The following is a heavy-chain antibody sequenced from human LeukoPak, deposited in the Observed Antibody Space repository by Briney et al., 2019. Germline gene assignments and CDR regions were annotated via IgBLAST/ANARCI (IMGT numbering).Heavy chain of an antibody. CDR2: ISSSSSYI. V-gene: IGHV3-21*01. J-gene: IGHJ4*02. D-gene: IGHD3-3*01. CDR3: AREPPAVFGVVIIADGDDC. Sequence: PGGSLRLSCAASGFTFSSYWMHWVRQAPGKGLEWVSSISSSSSYIYYADSVKGRFTISRDNAKNSLYLQMNSLRAEDTAVYYCAREPPAVFGVVIIADGDDCWGQGTLVTVSS. CDR1: GFTFSSYW.